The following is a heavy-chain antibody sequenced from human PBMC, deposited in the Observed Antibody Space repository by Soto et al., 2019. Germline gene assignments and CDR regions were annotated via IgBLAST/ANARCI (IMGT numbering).Heavy chain of an antibody. CDR2: IHYSGST. CDR1: GGSISSSTYY. CDR3: ARFLRFPDY. J-gene: IGHJ4*02. D-gene: IGHD2-21*01. Sequence: SETLSLTCTVSGGSISSSTYYWGWIRQPPGKGLEWIGSIHYSGSTYYNPSLEGRATISEDTSKNQFSLKVTSVTAADTAVYYCARFLRFPDYWGQGTPVTVSS. V-gene: IGHV4-39*01.